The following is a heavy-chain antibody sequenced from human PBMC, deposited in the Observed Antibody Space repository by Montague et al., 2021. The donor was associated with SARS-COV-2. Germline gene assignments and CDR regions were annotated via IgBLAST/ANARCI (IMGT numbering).Heavy chain of an antibody. V-gene: IGHV4-39*01. CDR3: AMRGGALNAFDI. CDR2: HNYSAST. CDR1: GGSIRTCSYY. D-gene: IGHD4-17*01. J-gene: IGHJ3*02. Sequence: SETLSLTCTVSGGSIRTCSYYWGWIRPPPGMELDWIGNHNYSASTYYNPSLKSRVTISVDTSKNQFSLKLSSVTAADTAVYYCAMRGGALNAFDIWGQGTMVIVSS.